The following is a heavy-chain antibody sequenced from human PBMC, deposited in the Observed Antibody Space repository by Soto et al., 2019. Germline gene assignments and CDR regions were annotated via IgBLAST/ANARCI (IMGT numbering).Heavy chain of an antibody. CDR1: GGSISSGGYS. CDR2: IYHSGST. CDR3: AAAGGLGAVAADY. J-gene: IGHJ4*02. Sequence: QLQLQESGSGLVKPSQTLSLTCAVSGGSISSGGYSWSWIRQPPGKGLEWIGYIYHSGSTYYNPSLKSRVTLSVDRSKNQFSRKLSSVTAADTAVYYCAAAGGLGAVAADYWGQGTLVTVSS. V-gene: IGHV4-30-2*01. D-gene: IGHD6-19*01.